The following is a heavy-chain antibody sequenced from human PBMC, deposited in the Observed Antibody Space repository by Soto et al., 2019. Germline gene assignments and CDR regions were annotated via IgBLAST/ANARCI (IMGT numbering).Heavy chain of an antibody. J-gene: IGHJ4*02. Sequence: SETLSLTCAVYGGSFSCYYWSWIRQPPGKGLEWIGEINHSGSTNYNPSLKSRVTISVDTSKNQFSLKLSSVTAADTAVYYCASSGGSNFDYWGQGTLVTVSS. D-gene: IGHD2-15*01. CDR3: ASSGGSNFDY. V-gene: IGHV4-34*01. CDR1: GGSFSCYY. CDR2: INHSGST.